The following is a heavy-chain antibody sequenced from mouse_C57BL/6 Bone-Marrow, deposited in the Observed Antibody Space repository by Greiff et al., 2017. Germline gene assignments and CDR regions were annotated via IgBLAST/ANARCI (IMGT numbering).Heavy chain of an antibody. CDR1: GYSFTGYY. D-gene: IGHD2-2*01. J-gene: IGHJ3*01. CDR2: INPSTGGT. V-gene: IGHV1-42*01. Sequence: VQLQQSGPELVKPGASVKISCTASGYSFTGYYMNWVKQSPEKSLEWIGEINPSTGGTTYNQKFKAKATLTVDKSSSTAYMQLKSLTSEDSAVYYWATLSTMVRGWFAYWGQGTLVTVSA. CDR3: ATLSTMVRGWFAY.